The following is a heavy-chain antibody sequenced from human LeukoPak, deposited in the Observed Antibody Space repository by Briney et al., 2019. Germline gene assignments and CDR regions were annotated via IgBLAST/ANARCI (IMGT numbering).Heavy chain of an antibody. CDR1: GFTFSSYG. V-gene: IGHV3-33*01. Sequence: GGSLRLSCAASGFTFSSYGMHWVRQAPGKGLEWVAVIWYDGTNKYYADSVKGRFTISRDNSKNTLFLQMNSLRAEDTAVYYCARAAYDSSGYLALWGQGTLVTVSS. CDR3: ARAAYDSSGYLAL. D-gene: IGHD3-22*01. J-gene: IGHJ4*02. CDR2: IWYDGTNK.